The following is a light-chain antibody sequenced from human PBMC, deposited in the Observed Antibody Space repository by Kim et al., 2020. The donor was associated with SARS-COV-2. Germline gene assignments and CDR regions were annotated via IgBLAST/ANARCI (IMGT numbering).Light chain of an antibody. V-gene: IGKV1-5*03. J-gene: IGKJ4*01. CDR3: QHYNTYSSLT. CDR2: KAS. Sequence: SVGDRVTITRRASQSGNIWLAGYQQQPRKAPNLQIYKASSLQSGVPSRFSGSGSGTEFTLTISSLQPDDVATYYFQHYNTYSSLTFGGGTKVDIK. CDR1: QSGNIW.